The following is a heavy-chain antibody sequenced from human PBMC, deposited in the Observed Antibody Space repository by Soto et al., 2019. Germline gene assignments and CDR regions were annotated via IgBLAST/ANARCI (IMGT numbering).Heavy chain of an antibody. V-gene: IGHV1-3*01. D-gene: IGHD2-8*02. CDR1: GFSFSDNL. J-gene: IGHJ3*01. Sequence: QVQLVQSGAEVRKPGASVNISCRASGFSFSDNLINWVRQAPGQSLEWMGWINPDNRNTRYSQTFQVRVTISRHSSASIAYVEVSDLTSEDTAVYYCARDILSVGPRANDAFDVWGQGTMVTVSS. CDR2: INPDNRNT. CDR3: ARDILSVGPRANDAFDV.